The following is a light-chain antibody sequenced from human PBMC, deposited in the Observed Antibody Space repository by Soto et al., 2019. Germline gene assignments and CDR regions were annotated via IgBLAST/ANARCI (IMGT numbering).Light chain of an antibody. Sequence: EIVLTQSPATLSLSPGERATLSCRASQSVSNYLAWYQQRPGQAPRLLIYDASNRATGIPARFSGSGSGTNLPPPISRLGPEDFAIYYCQHRNNRPFSFGPGTKVDIK. CDR3: QHRNNRPFS. CDR1: QSVSNY. V-gene: IGKV3-11*01. J-gene: IGKJ3*01. CDR2: DAS.